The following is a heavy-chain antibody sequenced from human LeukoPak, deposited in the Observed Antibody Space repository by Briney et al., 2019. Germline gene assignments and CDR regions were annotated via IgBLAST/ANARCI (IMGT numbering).Heavy chain of an antibody. CDR3: ASSSSRGFGGLD. Sequence: SETLSLTCTVSGGSICSHYWSWIRQPPGKGLEGIGYIYYSGSTNYNPSLKSRVTISVDTSKSQFSLKLSSVTAADTAVYYCASSSSRGFGGLDWGQGTLVTVSS. CDR2: IYYSGST. J-gene: IGHJ4*02. CDR1: GGSICSHY. V-gene: IGHV4-59*11. D-gene: IGHD6-6*01.